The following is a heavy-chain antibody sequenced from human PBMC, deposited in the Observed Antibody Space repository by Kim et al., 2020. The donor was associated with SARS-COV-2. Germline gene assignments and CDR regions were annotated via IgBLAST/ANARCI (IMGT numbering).Heavy chain of an antibody. CDR3: ASQGRSSPVGSSARVWIIGY. J-gene: IGHJ4*02. V-gene: IGHV4-34*01. CDR1: GGSFSGYY. D-gene: IGHD6-6*01. CDR2: INHSGST. Sequence: SETLSLTCAVYGGSFSGYYWSWIRQPPGKGLEWIGEINHSGSTNYNPSLKSRVTISVDTSKNQFSLKLSSVTAADTAVYYCASQGRSSPVGSSARVWIIGYWGQGTLVTVSS.